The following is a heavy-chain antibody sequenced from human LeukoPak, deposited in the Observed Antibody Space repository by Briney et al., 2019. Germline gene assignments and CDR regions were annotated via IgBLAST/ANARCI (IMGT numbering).Heavy chain of an antibody. J-gene: IGHJ4*02. D-gene: IGHD4-17*01. CDR2: ISGSSTYI. CDR1: GFTFSSYE. V-gene: IGHV3-21*01. CDR3: ARDIYADYGFDY. Sequence: PGGSLRLFCAASGFTFSSYEINWVRQAPGKGLEWVSSISGSSTYIYYADSVKGRFTISRDNAKNSLYLQMNSLTGDDTAVYFCARDIYADYGFDYWGQGTLVTVSS.